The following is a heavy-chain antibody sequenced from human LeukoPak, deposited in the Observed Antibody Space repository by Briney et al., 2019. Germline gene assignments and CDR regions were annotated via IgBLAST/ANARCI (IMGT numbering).Heavy chain of an antibody. V-gene: IGHV3-48*04. CDR3: ARLGSLCRNGVCYGG. CDR1: GFTFSSYS. J-gene: IGHJ4*02. CDR2: ISSSGRTM. Sequence: PGGSLRLSCAASGFTFSSYSMNWVRQAPGKGLEWVSHISSSGRTMYYADSVKGRFTISRDNAKNSLYLQMNSLRAEDTAVYYCARLGSLCRNGVCYGGWGQGILVTVST. D-gene: IGHD2-8*01.